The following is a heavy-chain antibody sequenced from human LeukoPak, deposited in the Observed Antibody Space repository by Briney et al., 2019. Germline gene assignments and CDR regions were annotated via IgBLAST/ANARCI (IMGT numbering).Heavy chain of an antibody. V-gene: IGHV1-18*01. J-gene: IGHJ6*03. CDR2: ISAYNGNT. D-gene: IGHD6-13*01. CDR1: GYTFTSYG. CDR3: ARAAADDIYYYYYMDV. Sequence: ASVKVSCKASGYTFTSYGISWVRQAPGQGLEWMGWISAYNGNTNYAQKLQGRVTMTTDTSTSTAYMELRSLRSDDTAVYYCARAAADDIYYYYYMDVWGKGTTVTVSS.